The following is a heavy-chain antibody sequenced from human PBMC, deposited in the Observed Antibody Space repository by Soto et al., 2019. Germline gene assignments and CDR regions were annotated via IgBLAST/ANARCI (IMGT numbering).Heavy chain of an antibody. CDR2: IHYTGST. CDR1: GDSISSSNYY. V-gene: IGHV4-39*01. Sequence: PSETLSLTCSVSGDSISSSNYYRAWIRQPPGKGLEWIGSIHYTGSTYYNPSLKSRVTISIDTSKNRFSLKLTSVSAADTAVYFCARRECSGGTCSFDHWGQGTLVTVSS. D-gene: IGHD2-15*01. J-gene: IGHJ5*02. CDR3: ARRECSGGTCSFDH.